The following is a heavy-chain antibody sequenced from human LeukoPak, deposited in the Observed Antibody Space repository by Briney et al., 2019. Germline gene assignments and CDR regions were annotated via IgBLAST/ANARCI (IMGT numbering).Heavy chain of an antibody. D-gene: IGHD4-17*01. Sequence: TGGSLRLSCAASGFTFSNYWMSWVRQAPGKGLEWVGQIKPDGSEKYYEDSVKGRFAISRDNAKNSLDLQMNSLRAEDTAIYYCARWVTTSDRGVDVWGQGTTVTVSS. CDR2: IKPDGSEK. CDR1: GFTFSNYW. V-gene: IGHV3-7*05. CDR3: ARWVTTSDRGVDV. J-gene: IGHJ6*02.